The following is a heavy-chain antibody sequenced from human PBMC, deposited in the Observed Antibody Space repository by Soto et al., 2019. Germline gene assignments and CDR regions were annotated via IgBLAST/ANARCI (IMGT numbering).Heavy chain of an antibody. Sequence: GASVKVSCKASGGTFSSYAISWVRQAPGQGLEWMGGIIPIFGTANYAQKFQGRVTITADESTSTAYMELSSLRSEDTAVYYCARVSGIAAAGVAFDYWGQGTLVTAPQ. V-gene: IGHV1-69*13. J-gene: IGHJ4*02. CDR1: GGTFSSYA. CDR3: ARVSGIAAAGVAFDY. D-gene: IGHD6-13*01. CDR2: IIPIFGTA.